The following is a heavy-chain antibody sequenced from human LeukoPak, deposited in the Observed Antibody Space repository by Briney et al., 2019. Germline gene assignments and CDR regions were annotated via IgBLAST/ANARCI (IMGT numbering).Heavy chain of an antibody. CDR1: GYSISSGYY. CDR2: IYHSGST. J-gene: IGHJ6*03. V-gene: IGHV4-38-2*01. Sequence: SETLSLTCAVSGYSISSGYYWGWIRQPPGKGLEWIGSIYHSGSTYYNPSLKSRVTISVDTSKNQFSLKLSSVTAADTAVYYCARVGGRNDYYYYYYMDVWGKGTTVTVPS. CDR3: ARVGGRNDYYYYYYMDV. D-gene: IGHD3-16*01.